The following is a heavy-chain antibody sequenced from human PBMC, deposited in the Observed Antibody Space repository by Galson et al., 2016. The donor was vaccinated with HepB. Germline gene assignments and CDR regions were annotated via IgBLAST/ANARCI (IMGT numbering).Heavy chain of an antibody. J-gene: IGHJ4*02. D-gene: IGHD5-24*01. CDR1: GFNFNTYD. CDR3: ARDMAGYNWIDF. Sequence: SLRLSCAASGFNFNTYDMNWVRQAPGKWLEWVSHISRTSSYIYYADSVRGRFTTSRDNAKNSLFLQLNSLRAADTAIYYCARDMAGYNWIDFWGLGTLVTVSS. CDR2: ISRTSSYI. V-gene: IGHV3-21*01.